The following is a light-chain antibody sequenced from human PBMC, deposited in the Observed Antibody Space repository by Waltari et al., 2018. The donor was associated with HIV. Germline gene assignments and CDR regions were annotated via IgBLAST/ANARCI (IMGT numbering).Light chain of an antibody. CDR2: LAS. CDR1: QSLLHNNGNNF. V-gene: IGKV2-28*01. CDR3: MQALQTPPT. Sequence: EIVMTQSPLSLPVTPGEPASIPCRPSQSLLHNNGNNFLDWYLQKPGQSPQLRIYLASSRASGVPDRFSVRGSGTDFTLHISRVEADDVVLYYCMQALQTPPTFGQGTKLEIK. J-gene: IGKJ2*01.